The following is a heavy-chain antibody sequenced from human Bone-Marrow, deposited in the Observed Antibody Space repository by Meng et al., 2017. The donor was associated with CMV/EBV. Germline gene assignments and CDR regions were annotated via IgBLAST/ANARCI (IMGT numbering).Heavy chain of an antibody. V-gene: IGHV4-59*12. CDR3: ARLAPKGYCSSNSCYWWSDA. Sequence: SETLSLTCTVSGGSISSYYWSWIRQPPGKGLEWIGYIYHSGSTNYNPSLKSRVTISVDTSKNQFSLKLSSVTAADTAVYYCARLAPKGYCSSNSCYWWSDAWGQGTMVTVSS. CDR1: GGSISSYY. CDR2: IYHSGST. J-gene: IGHJ5*02. D-gene: IGHD2-2*01.